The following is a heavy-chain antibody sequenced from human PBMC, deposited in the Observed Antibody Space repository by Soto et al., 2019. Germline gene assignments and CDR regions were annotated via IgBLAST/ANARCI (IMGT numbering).Heavy chain of an antibody. CDR3: ATILFDFGAY. J-gene: IGHJ4*02. V-gene: IGHV3-15*01. CDR1: GFTFSQGW. Sequence: EVQLVESGGGLVQPGGSLRLSCAASGFTFSQGWMSWVRQAPGKGLEWVGRIKSKIDGETIDYSAPVKGRFTISRDDSRNTLNLQMNTLKAEDTAVYYCATILFDFGAYWGQGILVTVSS. CDR2: IKSKIDGETI. D-gene: IGHD3-10*01.